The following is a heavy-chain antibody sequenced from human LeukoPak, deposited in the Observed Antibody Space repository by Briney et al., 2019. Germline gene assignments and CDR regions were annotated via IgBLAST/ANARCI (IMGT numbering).Heavy chain of an antibody. J-gene: IGHJ6*03. D-gene: IGHD5-12*01. CDR1: GFTFSDYY. CDR3: ARAPADSDYHYYYYYMDV. V-gene: IGHV3-11*04. Sequence: GGSLRLSCAASGFTFSDYYMSWIREAPGKGLEWVSYISNSGSTIYYADSVKGRFTISRDNAQNSLYLQMNSLRAEDTAVYYCARAPADSDYHYYYYYMDVWGKGTTVTVSS. CDR2: ISNSGSTI.